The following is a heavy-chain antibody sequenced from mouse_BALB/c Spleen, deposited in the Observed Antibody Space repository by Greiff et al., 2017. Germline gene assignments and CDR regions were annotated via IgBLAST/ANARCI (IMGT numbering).Heavy chain of an antibody. CDR3: KGYGNYSWFAY. CDR2: IDPENGDT. Sequence: DVKLQESGAELVRSGASVKLSCTASGFNIKDYYMHWVKQRPEQGLEWIGWIDPENGDTEYAPKFQGKATMTADTSSNTAYLQLSSLTSEDTAVYYCKGYGNYSWFAYWGQGTLVTVSA. D-gene: IGHD2-10*02. J-gene: IGHJ3*01. CDR1: GFNIKDYY. V-gene: IGHV14-4*02.